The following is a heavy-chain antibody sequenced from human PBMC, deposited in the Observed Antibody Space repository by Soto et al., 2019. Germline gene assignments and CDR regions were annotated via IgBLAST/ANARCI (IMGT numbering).Heavy chain of an antibody. Sequence: PGGSLRLSCAAFGFTFSSYSMNWVRQAPGKGLEWVSSISSSSSYIYYADSVKGRFTISRDNAKNSLYLQMNSLRAEDTAVYYCARDHRAYSTSPIKNAFDIWGQGTMVTVSS. V-gene: IGHV3-21*01. CDR3: ARDHRAYSTSPIKNAFDI. J-gene: IGHJ3*02. CDR2: ISSSSSYI. D-gene: IGHD6-13*01. CDR1: GFTFSSYS.